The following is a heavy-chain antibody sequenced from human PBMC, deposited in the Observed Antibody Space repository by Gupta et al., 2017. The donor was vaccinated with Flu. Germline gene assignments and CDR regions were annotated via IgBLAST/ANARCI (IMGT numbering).Heavy chain of an antibody. J-gene: IGHJ4*02. Sequence: QVQMGESGGGVVEPGWSLRLTCAASGFTFSTYGIHWVRQAPGKGLEWVAVIWYYGSNKDYADSVKGRFTISRDNSKNTLFLQMNSLKAEDTAVYYCARDFYGDYGLLDYWGQGTLVTVSS. V-gene: IGHV3-33*01. D-gene: IGHD4-17*01. CDR1: GFTFSTYG. CDR3: ARDFYGDYGLLDY. CDR2: IWYYGSNK.